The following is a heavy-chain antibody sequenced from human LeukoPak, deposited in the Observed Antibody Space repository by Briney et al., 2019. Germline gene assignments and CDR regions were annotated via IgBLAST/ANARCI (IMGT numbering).Heavy chain of an antibody. CDR1: GGSISSGSYY. V-gene: IGHV4-61*02. Sequence: SETLSLTCTVSGGSISSGSYYWSWIRQPAGKGLECIGRIYTSGSTNYNPSLKSRVTISVDTSKNQFSLKLSSVTAADTAMYYCTRVSIHGYSDYWGQGTLVTVSS. CDR2: IYTSGST. CDR3: TRVSIHGYSDY. D-gene: IGHD3-16*02. J-gene: IGHJ4*02.